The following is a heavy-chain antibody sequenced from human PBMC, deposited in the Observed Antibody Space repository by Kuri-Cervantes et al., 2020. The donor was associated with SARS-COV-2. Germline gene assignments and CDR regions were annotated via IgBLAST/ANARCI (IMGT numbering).Heavy chain of an antibody. Sequence: ASVKVSCKASGYTFTSYGISWVRQAPEQGLEWMGIINPSGGSTSYAQKFQGRVTMTRDTSTSTVYMELSSLRSEDTAVYYCARSRGGLNLLAYYYYYYMDVWGKGTTVTVSS. V-gene: IGHV1-46*01. CDR3: ARSRGGLNLLAYYYYYYMDV. D-gene: IGHD3-10*01. CDR1: GYTFTSYG. CDR2: INPSGGST. J-gene: IGHJ6*03.